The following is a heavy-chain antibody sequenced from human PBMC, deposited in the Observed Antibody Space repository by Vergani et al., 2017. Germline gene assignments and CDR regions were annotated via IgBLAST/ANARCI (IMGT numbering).Heavy chain of an antibody. V-gene: IGHV3-21*01. J-gene: IGHJ4*02. CDR2: ISSSSTYI. CDR3: ASARLLPAAHYYFDY. CDR1: GITFSSNS. D-gene: IGHD2-2*01. Sequence: EVQLVESGGGLVKPGGSLRLSCAASGITFSSNSMNWVRKAPGKGLEWVSSISSSSTYIYYADSVKGRLTISREHAKNSLYLQMNSLRAEDTAVYYCASARLLPAAHYYFDYWGQGTLVTVSS.